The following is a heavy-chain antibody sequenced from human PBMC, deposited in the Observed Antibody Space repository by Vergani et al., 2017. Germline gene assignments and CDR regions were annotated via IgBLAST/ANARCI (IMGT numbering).Heavy chain of an antibody. CDR3: ARGNYYGAGTYVYP. D-gene: IGHD3-10*01. V-gene: IGHV3-66*02. CDR2: IYSGDET. J-gene: IGHJ5*02. CDR1: GSTVSGNY. Sequence: ELQLVESGGGLVQPGGSLRLSCAASGSTVSGNYMTWVRQAPGKGLEWVSHIYSGDETYYADSLKGRVTISKNTSNNTFHLQINNLRVEDTAVYYCARGNYYGAGTYVYPWGQGTLVVVSS.